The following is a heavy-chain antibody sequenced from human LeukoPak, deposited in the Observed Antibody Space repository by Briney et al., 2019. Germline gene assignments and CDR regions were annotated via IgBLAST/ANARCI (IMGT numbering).Heavy chain of an antibody. J-gene: IGHJ4*02. CDR3: AGDKDYYDSSAPFDY. Sequence: ASVKVSCKASGCTFSSYAISWVRQAPGQGLEWMGRIIPIFGTANYAQKFQGRVTITADKSTSTAYMELSSLRSEDTAVYYCAGDKDYYDSSAPFDYWGQGTLVTVSS. CDR1: GCTFSSYA. D-gene: IGHD3-22*01. V-gene: IGHV1-69*06. CDR2: IIPIFGTA.